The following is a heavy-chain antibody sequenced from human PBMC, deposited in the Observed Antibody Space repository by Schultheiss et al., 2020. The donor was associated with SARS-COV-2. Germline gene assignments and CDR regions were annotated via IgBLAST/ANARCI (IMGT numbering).Heavy chain of an antibody. J-gene: IGHJ5*02. D-gene: IGHD2-8*01. CDR2: IYPGDSDT. V-gene: IGHV5-51*01. CDR3: ARVQGGVSSNWFDP. Sequence: GESLKISCQGSGYSFTTYWIAWLRQMPGKGLEWMGIIYPGDSDTRYSPSFQGQVTISADKSISTAYLQWSSLKASDTAMYYCARVQGGVSSNWFDPWGQGTLVTVSS. CDR1: GYSFTTYW.